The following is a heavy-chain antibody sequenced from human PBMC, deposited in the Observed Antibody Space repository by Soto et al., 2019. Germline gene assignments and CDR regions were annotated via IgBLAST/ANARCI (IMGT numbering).Heavy chain of an antibody. Sequence: PGGPLSLSFAASGFTFSRYSMNWVRQAPGKGLEWVSYISSSTSTIYYADSVKGRFTMSRDNAKNSLYLQMNHLRDEDTAVYYCARDSSYCSGGSCKPYYFDCWGQGTLVTVSS. CDR1: GFTFSRYS. CDR3: ARDSSYCSGGSCKPYYFDC. J-gene: IGHJ4*02. D-gene: IGHD2-15*01. CDR2: ISSSTSTI. V-gene: IGHV3-48*02.